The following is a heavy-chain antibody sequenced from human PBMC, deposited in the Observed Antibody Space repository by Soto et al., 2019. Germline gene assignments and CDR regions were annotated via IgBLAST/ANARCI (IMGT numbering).Heavy chain of an antibody. D-gene: IGHD3-10*01. J-gene: IGHJ4*02. Sequence: GGSLRLSCAASGFTFSSYAMSWVRQAPGKGLEWVSAISGSGGSTYYADSVEGRFTISRDNSKNTLYLQMNSLRAEDTAVYYCAKDGILWFGELLGWGQGTLVTVSS. CDR1: GFTFSSYA. CDR3: AKDGILWFGELLG. V-gene: IGHV3-23*01. CDR2: ISGSGGST.